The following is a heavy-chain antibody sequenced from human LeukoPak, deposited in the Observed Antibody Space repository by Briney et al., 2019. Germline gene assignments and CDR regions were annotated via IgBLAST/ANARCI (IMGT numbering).Heavy chain of an antibody. D-gene: IGHD3-22*01. J-gene: IGHJ4*02. CDR3: AKDSEGKGGYYDPFDY. CDR1: GLTVSSNY. V-gene: IGHV3-66*01. CDR2: IYGGGGT. Sequence: PGGSLRLSCAASGLTVSSNYMSWVRRAPGKGLEWVSLIYGGGGTYYADSVKGRFTISRDNSKNTLFLQMNSLRPEDTAVYYCAKDSEGKGGYYDPFDYWGQGTLVTVSS.